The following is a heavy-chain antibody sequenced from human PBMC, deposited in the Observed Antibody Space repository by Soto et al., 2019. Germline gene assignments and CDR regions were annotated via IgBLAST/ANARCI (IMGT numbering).Heavy chain of an antibody. D-gene: IGHD3-22*01. Sequence: SDTLSLTCTVSGGSLLDSTYYWAWIRQSPGKGLEWIGTIFYSGGTFYTPSLKSRVTMSVDTSNNQFSLKLSSVTAADTAVYYCERQASGYYYGWFDPWGQGTRVTVSS. CDR1: GGSLLDSTYY. CDR2: IFYSGGT. CDR3: ERQASGYYYGWFDP. J-gene: IGHJ5*02. V-gene: IGHV4-39*01.